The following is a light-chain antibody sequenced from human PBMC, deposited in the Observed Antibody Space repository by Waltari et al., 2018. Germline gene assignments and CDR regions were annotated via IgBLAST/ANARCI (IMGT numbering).Light chain of an antibody. CDR2: EIN. Sequence: SALTNPPPAPGPPGRSSTTPSPGPRRTVGGLNYFSCYQQHPGKAPKLIIFEINKRPSGVPDRFSGSKSGNTASLTVSGLQAEDEADYYCSSYAGNNIVMFGGGTKLTVL. V-gene: IGLV2-8*01. CDR3: SSYAGNNIVM. J-gene: IGLJ3*02. CDR1: RRTVGGLNY.